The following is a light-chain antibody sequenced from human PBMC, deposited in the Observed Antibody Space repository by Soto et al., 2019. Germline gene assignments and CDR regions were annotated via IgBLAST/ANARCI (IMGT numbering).Light chain of an antibody. Sequence: QPVLTQSPSASASLGASVKLTCTLSSAHSSYAIAWHQQQPEKGPRYLMKLNSDGSHSKGDGIPDRFSGSSSGAERYLTISSLQSEDEADYYCQTWGTGIYVVFGGGTKLTVL. V-gene: IGLV4-69*01. CDR2: LNSDGSH. J-gene: IGLJ2*01. CDR1: SAHSSYA. CDR3: QTWGTGIYVV.